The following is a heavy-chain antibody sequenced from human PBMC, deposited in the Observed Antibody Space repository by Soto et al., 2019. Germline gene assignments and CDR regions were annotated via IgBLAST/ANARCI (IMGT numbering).Heavy chain of an antibody. V-gene: IGHV2-26*01. CDR1: GFSLSNARMG. J-gene: IGHJ6*02. D-gene: IGHD2-15*01. CDR2: IFSNDEK. CDR3: ARHIVVVVADTNYYYYGMDV. Sequence: SGPTLVNPTETLTLTCTVSGFSLSNARMGVSWIRQPPGKALEWLAHIFSNDEKSYSTSLKSRLTISKDTSKSQVVLTMTNMDPVDTATYYCARHIVVVVADTNYYYYGMDVWGQGTTVTVSS.